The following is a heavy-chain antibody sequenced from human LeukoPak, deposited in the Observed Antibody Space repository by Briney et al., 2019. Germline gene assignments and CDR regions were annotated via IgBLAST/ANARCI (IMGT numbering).Heavy chain of an antibody. J-gene: IGHJ4*02. CDR3: ARDFGIAARPDY. CDR1: GYSISSGYY. V-gene: IGHV4-38-2*02. D-gene: IGHD6-6*01. Sequence: SETLSLTCTVSGYSISSGYYWGWIRQPPGKGLEWIGSIYHSGSTYYNPSLKSRVTISVDTSKNQFSLKLSSVTAADTAVYYCARDFGIAARPDYWGQGTLVTVSS. CDR2: IYHSGST.